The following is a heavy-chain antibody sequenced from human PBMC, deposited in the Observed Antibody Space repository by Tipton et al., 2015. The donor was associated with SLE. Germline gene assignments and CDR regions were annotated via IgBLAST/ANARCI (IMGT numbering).Heavy chain of an antibody. J-gene: IGHJ4*02. CDR1: GASINNYY. Sequence: LSLTCVVSGASINNYYWSWIRQPPGKGLEWIGYIYFSGSANYNPSLKSRVTISLDTSKNQFSLKLSSVTAADTAVYYCARGSCSGGVCYIDYWGQGTLVTVSS. D-gene: IGHD2-8*02. CDR2: IYFSGSA. CDR3: ARGSCSGGVCYIDY. V-gene: IGHV4-59*01.